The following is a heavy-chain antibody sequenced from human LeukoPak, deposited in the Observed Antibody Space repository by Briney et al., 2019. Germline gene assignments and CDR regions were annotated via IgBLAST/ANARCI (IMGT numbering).Heavy chain of an antibody. CDR1: GGTFSRYA. V-gene: IGHV1-69*13. CDR2: IIPIFGTA. D-gene: IGHD4-23*01. J-gene: IGHJ6*02. Sequence: ASVKVSCKASGGTFSRYAISWVRQAPGQGLEWMGGIIPIFGTANYAQKFQGRVTITADESTSTAYMELSSLRSGDTAVYYCARDQRQAIRWGILLGYYGMDVWGQETTVTVSS. CDR3: ARDQRQAIRWGILLGYYGMDV.